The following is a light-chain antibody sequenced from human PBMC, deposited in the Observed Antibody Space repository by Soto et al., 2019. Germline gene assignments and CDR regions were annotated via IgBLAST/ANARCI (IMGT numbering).Light chain of an antibody. J-gene: IGKJ1*01. Sequence: DIQMTQSPSSLSASVGDRVTITCRASQSIRNYLIWYQQKPGKAPNLLIYAASSLQSGIPSRFSRSGSGTDFTLTISSLQPEDFGTYYCQQSYRTPRTFGQGTKLQIK. CDR3: QQSYRTPRT. V-gene: IGKV1-39*01. CDR2: AAS. CDR1: QSIRNY.